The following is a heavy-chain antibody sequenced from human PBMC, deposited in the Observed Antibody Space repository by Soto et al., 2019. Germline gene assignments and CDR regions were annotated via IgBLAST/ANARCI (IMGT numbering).Heavy chain of an antibody. D-gene: IGHD2-15*01. CDR1: GSTFSSYT. CDR3: ARRRYCITDCYKKCYYGMDV. Sequence: QVQLVQSGAEVRKPGSSVKVSCMASGSTFSSYTVNWVRQAPGKGLEWIGRIIPVLTVTDYARRFQGRITITADRSAKAAHSELTSPTSEDTAVYYCARRRYCITDCYKKCYYGMDVWGQGTTVTVSS. CDR2: IIPVLTVT. V-gene: IGHV1-69*02. J-gene: IGHJ6*02.